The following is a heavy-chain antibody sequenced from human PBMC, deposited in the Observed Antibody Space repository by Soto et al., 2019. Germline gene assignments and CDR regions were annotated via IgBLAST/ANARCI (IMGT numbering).Heavy chain of an antibody. CDR2: IYYSGST. J-gene: IGHJ6*03. V-gene: IGHV4-31*03. CDR3: ASNRYCSSTSCYIGGYYYYYYMDV. Sequence: SETLSLTCTVSGGSISSGGYYWSWIRQHPGKGLEWIGYIYYSGSTYYNPSLKSRVTISVDTSKNQFSLKLSSVTAADTAVYYCASNRYCSSTSCYIGGYYYYYYMDVWGKGTTVTVSS. CDR1: GGSISSGGYY. D-gene: IGHD2-2*02.